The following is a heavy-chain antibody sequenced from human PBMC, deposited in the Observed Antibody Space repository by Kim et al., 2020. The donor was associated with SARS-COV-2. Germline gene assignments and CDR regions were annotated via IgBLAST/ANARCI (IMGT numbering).Heavy chain of an antibody. D-gene: IGHD3-16*01. V-gene: IGHV3-7*01. J-gene: IGHJ4*02. CDR3: ARGRGLDS. CDR1: GFTFTDNW. Sequence: GGSLRLSCAASGFTFTDNWMTWVRQARGKGLEWVANIKQDGTEKYYVDSVKGRFTVSRDNAKKSLYLQMNSLRVEDTAMYYCARGRGLDSWGQGTLVTV. CDR2: IKQDGTEK.